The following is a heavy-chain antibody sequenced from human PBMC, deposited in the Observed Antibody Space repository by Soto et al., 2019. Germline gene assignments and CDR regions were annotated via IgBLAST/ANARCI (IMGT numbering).Heavy chain of an antibody. CDR2: ISAYNGNT. D-gene: IGHD6-6*01. Sequence: QVPRVQSGAEVKKPGASVKVSCKASGYTFTSYGISWVRQAPGQGLEWMGWISAYNGNTNYAQKLQGRVTMTTDTSTSTAYMELRSLRSDDTAVYYCARGHYMGFSIAAEWGDRRGMDVWGQGTTVTVSS. V-gene: IGHV1-18*01. J-gene: IGHJ6*02. CDR3: ARGHYMGFSIAAEWGDRRGMDV. CDR1: GYTFTSYG.